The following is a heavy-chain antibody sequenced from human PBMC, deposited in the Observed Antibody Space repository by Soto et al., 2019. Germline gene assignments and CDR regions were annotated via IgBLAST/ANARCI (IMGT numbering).Heavy chain of an antibody. CDR1: GDVFRSYG. D-gene: IGHD2-8*01. V-gene: IGHV1-69*13. Sequence: SVKVSCRASGDVFRSYGINWVRQAPGQGLEWMGGIIPISGTTNYAQKFQGRVAITADESTDTVYMELSRLRSADTAVYFCARVRCFNGLCHTADYGMDVWVQVTKVTVSS. J-gene: IGHJ6*02. CDR3: ARVRCFNGLCHTADYGMDV. CDR2: IIPISGTT.